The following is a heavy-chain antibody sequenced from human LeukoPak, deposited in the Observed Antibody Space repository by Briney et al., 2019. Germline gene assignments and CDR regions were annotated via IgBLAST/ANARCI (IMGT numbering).Heavy chain of an antibody. CDR3: ASLSSWRSSWFNYYFDY. V-gene: IGHV4-34*01. CDR2: INHSGST. CDR1: GGSFSGYY. D-gene: IGHD6-13*01. J-gene: IGHJ4*02. Sequence: SQTLSLTCAVYGGSFSGYYWSWIRQPPGKGLEWIGEINHSGSTNYNPSLKSRVTTSVDTSKNQFSLKLSSVTAADTAVYYCASLSSWRSSWFNYYFDYWGQGTLVTVSS.